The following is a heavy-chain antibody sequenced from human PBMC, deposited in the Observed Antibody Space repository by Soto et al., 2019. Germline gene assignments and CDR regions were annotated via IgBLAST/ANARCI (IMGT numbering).Heavy chain of an antibody. CDR2: INHSGST. V-gene: IGHV4-34*01. J-gene: IGHJ5*02. D-gene: IGHD6-19*01. CDR1: GGSFSGYY. CDR3: ARGGIAVAGTGRWFDP. Sequence: SETLSLTCAVYGGSFSGYYWSWIRQPPGKGLEWIGEINHSGSTNYNPSLKSRVTISVDTSKNPFSLKLSSVTAADTAVYYCARGGIAVAGTGRWFDPWGQGTLVTVSS.